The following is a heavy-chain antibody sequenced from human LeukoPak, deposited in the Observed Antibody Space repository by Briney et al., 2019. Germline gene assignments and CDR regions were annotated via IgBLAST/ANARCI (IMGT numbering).Heavy chain of an antibody. CDR1: GGSISGYY. CDR2: SYYSGNA. D-gene: IGHD7-27*01. J-gene: IGHJ4*02. Sequence: SETLSLTCTVSGGSISGYYWGWIRQSPERGLEWMGYSYYSGNAYYNPSLKSRTTISADTSKNQFSLKLTSVTAADTAVYYCARCPGEISGAPDHWGQGSLVTVSS. V-gene: IGHV4-59*01. CDR3: ARCPGEISGAPDH.